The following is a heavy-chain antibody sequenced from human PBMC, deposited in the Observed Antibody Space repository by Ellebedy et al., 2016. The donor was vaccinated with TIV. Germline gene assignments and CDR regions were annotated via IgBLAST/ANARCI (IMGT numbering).Heavy chain of an antibody. D-gene: IGHD2-8*01. V-gene: IGHV1-3*01. CDR3: ARDSGSVLMPGGMDV. Sequence: ASVKVSXXASGYTFTSYAMHWVRQAPGQRLEWMGWINAGNGNTKYSQKFQGRVTMTTDTSTSTAYMELRSLRSDDTAVYYCARDSGSVLMPGGMDVWGQGTTVTVSS. J-gene: IGHJ6*02. CDR2: INAGNGNT. CDR1: GYTFTSYA.